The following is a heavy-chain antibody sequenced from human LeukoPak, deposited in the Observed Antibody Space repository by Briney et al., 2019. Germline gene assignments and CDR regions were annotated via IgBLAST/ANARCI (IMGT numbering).Heavy chain of an antibody. CDR2: IYYSGVT. V-gene: IGHV4-31*03. Sequence: PSETLSLTCTVSGGSNSSRGYFWSWIRQHPGKGLEWIGYIYYSGVTYYNPSLKGRATISLDTSKNQFSLKMSSVTAADTAVYYCARYDNKGQHVVPFEYWGQGTLVTVSS. J-gene: IGHJ4*02. CDR3: ARYDNKGQHVVPFEY. D-gene: IGHD6-13*01. CDR1: GGSNSSRGYF.